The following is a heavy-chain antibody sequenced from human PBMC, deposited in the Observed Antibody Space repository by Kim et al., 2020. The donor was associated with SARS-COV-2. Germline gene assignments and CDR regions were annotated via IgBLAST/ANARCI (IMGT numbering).Heavy chain of an antibody. Sequence: SVKVSCKASGGTFSSYAISWVRQAPGQGLEWMGRIIHILGIANYAQKFQGRVTITADKSTSTAYMELSSLRSEDTAVYYCARGPYCSSTSCYYWGAVVDYWGQGTLVTVSS. CDR1: GGTFSSYA. J-gene: IGHJ4*02. CDR3: ARGPYCSSTSCYYWGAVVDY. V-gene: IGHV1-69*04. CDR2: IIHILGIA. D-gene: IGHD2-2*01.